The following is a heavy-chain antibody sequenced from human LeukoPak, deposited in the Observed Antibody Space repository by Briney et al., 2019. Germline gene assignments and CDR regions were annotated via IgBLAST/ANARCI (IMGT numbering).Heavy chain of an antibody. CDR3: ARDFTYDFWSGLGY. D-gene: IGHD3-3*01. V-gene: IGHV4-59*01. CDR2: IYYTGTT. J-gene: IGHJ4*02. CDR1: GFTFSSYA. Sequence: GSLRLSCAASGFTFSSYAMSWIRQPPGKGLEWIGNIYYTGTTNYNPSLKSRVTMSVDTSKNQFSLKMSSVTAADTAVYYCARDFTYDFWSGLGYWGQGALVTVSS.